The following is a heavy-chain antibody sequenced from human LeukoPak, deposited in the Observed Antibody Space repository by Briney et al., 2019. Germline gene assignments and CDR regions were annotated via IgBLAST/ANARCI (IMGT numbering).Heavy chain of an antibody. CDR1: GFTFNIYW. V-gene: IGHV3-74*01. Sequence: GGSLRLSCAASGFTFNIYWIHWVRQAPGKGLVWVSRIDSDGCGTIYAASVKGRFTVSRDNAKNTLYLQMNSLRAEDTAVYYCARGGGDHGFDIWGQGTMVTVSS. D-gene: IGHD6-25*01. CDR2: IDSDGCGT. J-gene: IGHJ3*02. CDR3: ARGGGDHGFDI.